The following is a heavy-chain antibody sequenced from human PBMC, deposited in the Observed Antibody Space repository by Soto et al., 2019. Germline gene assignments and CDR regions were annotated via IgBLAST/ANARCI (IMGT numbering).Heavy chain of an antibody. CDR1: GGSISSSSYY. CDR2: IYYSGST. Sequence: PSATLSLTCTVSGGSISSSSYYWGWIRQPPGRGLEWIGSIYYSGSTYYNPSLKSRVTISVDTSKNQFSLKLSSVTAADTAVYYCARLVVVITTGYFDYWGQGTLVTVSS. V-gene: IGHV4-39*01. D-gene: IGHD3-22*01. CDR3: ARLVVVITTGYFDY. J-gene: IGHJ4*02.